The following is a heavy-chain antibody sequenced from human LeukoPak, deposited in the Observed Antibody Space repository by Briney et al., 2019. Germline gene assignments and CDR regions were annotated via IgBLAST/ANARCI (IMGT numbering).Heavy chain of an antibody. CDR3: ARAPTVTSNFDS. J-gene: IGHJ4*02. CDR2: IHAGGTI. V-gene: IGHV3-53*01. D-gene: IGHD4-17*01. Sequence: SGGSLRLSCTASGFTVSSNYMSWVRQAPGKGLEWVSIIHAGGTIFYADSVKGRFTISRDTSTNTLYLQMNNLRAEDTAVYYCARAPTVTSNFDSWGQGTLVTVSS. CDR1: GFTVSSNY.